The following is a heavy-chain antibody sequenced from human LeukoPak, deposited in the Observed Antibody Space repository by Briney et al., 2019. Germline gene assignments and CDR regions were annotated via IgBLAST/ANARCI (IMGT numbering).Heavy chain of an antibody. Sequence: GESLKISCKGSGYSFTSYWIGWVRQMPGKGLEWIGIIYPGDSDTRYSPSFQGQVTISADKSISTAYLQWSSLKASDTAMYYCARRATGTTLPYYFDYWGQGTLVTVSS. CDR1: GYSFTSYW. CDR3: ARRATGTTLPYYFDY. V-gene: IGHV5-51*01. CDR2: IYPGDSDT. J-gene: IGHJ4*02. D-gene: IGHD1-1*01.